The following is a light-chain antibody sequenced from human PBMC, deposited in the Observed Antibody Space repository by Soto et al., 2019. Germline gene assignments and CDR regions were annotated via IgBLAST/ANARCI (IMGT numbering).Light chain of an antibody. CDR3: QQYGSSPRT. V-gene: IGKV3-20*01. Sequence: EIVLTQSPGTLSLSPGERATLSCRASQSVTSSYLAWYQQKPGQAPRLLIYGASSRATGIPDRFSGSGSATDFTLTINRLEPEDVAVYYCQQYGSSPRTFGQGTKLEI. J-gene: IGKJ2*01. CDR2: GAS. CDR1: QSVTSSY.